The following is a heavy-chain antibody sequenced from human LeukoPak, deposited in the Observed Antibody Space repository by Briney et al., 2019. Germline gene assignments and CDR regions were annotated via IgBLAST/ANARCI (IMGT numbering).Heavy chain of an antibody. V-gene: IGHV3-11*01. CDR1: GFTFSDYY. D-gene: IGHD2-2*01. CDR2: ISSSGSTI. J-gene: IGHJ6*02. Sequence: GGSLRLSCAASGFTFSDYYMSWIRQAPGKGLEWVSYISSSGSTIYYADSVKGRFTISRDNAKNSLYLQMNSLRAEDTAVYYCARAPKEGYCSSTSCYYCYYGMDVWGQGTTVTVSS. CDR3: ARAPKEGYCSSTSCYYCYYGMDV.